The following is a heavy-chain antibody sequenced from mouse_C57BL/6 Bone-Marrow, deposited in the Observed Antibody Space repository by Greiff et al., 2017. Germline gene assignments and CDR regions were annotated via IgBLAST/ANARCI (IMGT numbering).Heavy chain of an antibody. J-gene: IGHJ3*01. Sequence: LQQSGAELVRPGASVTLSCKASGYTFTDYEMHWVKQTPVHGLEWIGAIDPETGGTAYNQKFKGKAILTADKSSSTAYMELRSLTSEDSAVYYCTNSNFFAYWGQGTLVTVSA. D-gene: IGHD2-5*01. V-gene: IGHV1-15*01. CDR1: GYTFTDYE. CDR2: IDPETGGT. CDR3: TNSNFFAY.